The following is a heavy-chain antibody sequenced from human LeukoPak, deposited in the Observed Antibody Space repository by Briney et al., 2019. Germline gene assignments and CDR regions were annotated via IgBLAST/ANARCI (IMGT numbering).Heavy chain of an antibody. V-gene: IGHV3-48*03. CDR3: ARGLSSGWAFDY. D-gene: IGHD6-19*01. CDR2: ISSSGSTI. Sequence: GGSLRLSCAASGFTFSSHEMNWVRQAPGTGLEWVSYISSSGSTIYYADSVKGRFTISRDNAKNSLYLQMNSLRAEDTAVYYCARGLSSGWAFDYWGQGTLVTVSS. CDR1: GFTFSSHE. J-gene: IGHJ4*02.